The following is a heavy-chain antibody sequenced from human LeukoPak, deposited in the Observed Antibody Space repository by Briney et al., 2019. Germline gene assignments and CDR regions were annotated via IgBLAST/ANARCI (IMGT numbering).Heavy chain of an antibody. V-gene: IGHV4-34*01. Sequence: PSETLSLTCAVYGGSFSGYYWSWIRQPPGKGLEWIGAINNSGSTNYNPSLKSRVTISVDTSKNQFSLKLSSVTAADTAVYYCARDGYYYDSSGSYYYYMDVWGKGTTVTVSS. CDR1: GGSFSGYY. D-gene: IGHD3-22*01. CDR2: INNSGST. J-gene: IGHJ6*03. CDR3: ARDGYYYDSSGSYYYYMDV.